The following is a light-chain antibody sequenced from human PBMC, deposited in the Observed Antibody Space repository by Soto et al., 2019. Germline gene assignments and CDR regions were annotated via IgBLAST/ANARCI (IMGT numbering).Light chain of an antibody. Sequence: QSALTQPPSASGSPGQSVTISCTGTSSDVGSYNYVSWYQQHPGKAPKLIIYEVSKRPSGVPDRFSGSKSGNTASLTISGLQAEDESDYYCSSYTTSHTLVFGGGTKVTVL. J-gene: IGLJ2*01. CDR2: EVS. CDR1: SSDVGSYNY. CDR3: SSYTTSHTLV. V-gene: IGLV2-8*01.